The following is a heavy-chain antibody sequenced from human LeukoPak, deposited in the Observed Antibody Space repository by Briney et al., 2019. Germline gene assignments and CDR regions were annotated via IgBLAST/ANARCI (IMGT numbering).Heavy chain of an antibody. CDR1: GYTFTSYD. CDR2: MNPNSGNT. V-gene: IGHV1-8*01. Sequence: AAVKVSCKASGYTFTSYDIDWVRQAPGQGLEWMGWMNPNSGNTGYAQKFQGRVTMTRNTSISTAYMELSSLRSEDTAVYYCARALSMVRGRDWFDPWGQGTLVTVSS. J-gene: IGHJ5*02. CDR3: ARALSMVRGRDWFDP. D-gene: IGHD3-10*01.